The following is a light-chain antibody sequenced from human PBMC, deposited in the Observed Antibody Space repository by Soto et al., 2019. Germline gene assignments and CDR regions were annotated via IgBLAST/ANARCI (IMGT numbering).Light chain of an antibody. J-gene: IGKJ3*01. CDR3: HQFGSSPLDT. CDR2: RAS. Sequence: EIVLTQSPGTLSLSPGERATLSCRASQTISSSFLAWYQQKPGQAPRLLIYRASSRAPGIQDRFSGSGSWTDFTLTISRLEPDDFAVYYCHQFGSSPLDTFGPGTKVEIK. V-gene: IGKV3-20*01. CDR1: QTISSSF.